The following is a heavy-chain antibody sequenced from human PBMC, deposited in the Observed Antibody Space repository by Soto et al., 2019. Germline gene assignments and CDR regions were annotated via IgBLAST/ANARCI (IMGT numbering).Heavy chain of an antibody. CDR2: IYWNDDK. CDR3: AKSGSSGWYGWFDP. D-gene: IGHD6-19*01. Sequence: KESGPTLVKPTQTLTLTCICSGFSLRTSGVGVGWIRQPPGKALEWLGFIYWNDDKRYSPSLKSRLTITKDTSKNQVVLTMTNMDPVDTATYYCAKSGSSGWYGWFDPWGQGTLVTVSS. CDR1: GFSLRTSGVG. V-gene: IGHV2-5*01. J-gene: IGHJ5*02.